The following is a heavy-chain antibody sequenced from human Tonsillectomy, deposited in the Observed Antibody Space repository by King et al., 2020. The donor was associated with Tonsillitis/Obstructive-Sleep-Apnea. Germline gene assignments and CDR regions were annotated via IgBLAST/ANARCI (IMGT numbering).Heavy chain of an antibody. J-gene: IGHJ4*02. CDR2: ISSSSSYI. D-gene: IGHD2-2*01. V-gene: IGHV3-21*01. Sequence: VQLVESGGGLVKPGGSLRLSCAASGFTFSSYSMNWVRQAPGKGLEWVSSISSSSSYIYYADSVKGRFTISRDNAKNSLYLQMNSLRAEDTAVYYCARDEGVVVPAASRYWGQGTLVTVSS. CDR3: ARDEGVVVPAASRY. CDR1: GFTFSSYS.